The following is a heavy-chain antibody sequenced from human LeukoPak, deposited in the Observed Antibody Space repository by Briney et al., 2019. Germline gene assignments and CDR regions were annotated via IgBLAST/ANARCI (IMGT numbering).Heavy chain of an antibody. CDR1: GYTFTGYY. CDR3: ARVLGWLVRGYFQH. CDR2: INPNSGGT. V-gene: IGHV1-2*02. D-gene: IGHD6-19*01. Sequence: GASVKVSCKASGYTFTGYYMHWVRQAPGQGLEWMGWINPNSGGTNYAHKFQGRVTMTRDTSISTDYMELSRLRSDDTAVYYCARVLGWLVRGYFQHWGQGTLVTVSS. J-gene: IGHJ1*01.